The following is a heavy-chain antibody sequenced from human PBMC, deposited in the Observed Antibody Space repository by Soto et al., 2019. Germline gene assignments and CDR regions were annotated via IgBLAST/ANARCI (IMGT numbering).Heavy chain of an antibody. J-gene: IGHJ5*02. CDR2: INHSGST. Sequence: PSETLSLTCAVYGGSFSGYYWSWIRQPPGKGLEWIGEINHSGSTNYNPSLKSRVTISVDTSKNQFSLKLSSVTAADTAVYYCARDSYYYDSSGYSNWFDPWGQGTLVTVSS. D-gene: IGHD3-22*01. V-gene: IGHV4-34*01. CDR3: ARDSYYYDSSGYSNWFDP. CDR1: GGSFSGYY.